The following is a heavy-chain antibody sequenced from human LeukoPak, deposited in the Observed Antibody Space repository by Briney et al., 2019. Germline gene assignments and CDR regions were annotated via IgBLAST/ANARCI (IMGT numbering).Heavy chain of an antibody. CDR3: ARDLRYFDWLGAFDI. CDR1: GFTFSSYA. Sequence: GSLRLSCAASGFTFSSYAMSWVRQAPGKGLEWIGYIYYSGSTNYTPSLKSRVTISVDTSKNQFSLKLSSVTAADTAVYYCARDLRYFDWLGAFDIWGQGTMVTVSS. V-gene: IGHV4-59*01. CDR2: IYYSGST. J-gene: IGHJ3*02. D-gene: IGHD3-9*01.